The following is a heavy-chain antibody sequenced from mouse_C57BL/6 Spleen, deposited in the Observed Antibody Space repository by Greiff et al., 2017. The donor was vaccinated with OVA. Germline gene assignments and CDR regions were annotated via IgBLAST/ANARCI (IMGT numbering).Heavy chain of an antibody. J-gene: IGHJ1*03. CDR3: TRKGFITTVVAKGLDV. D-gene: IGHD1-1*01. CDR1: GYTFTDYE. V-gene: IGHV1-15*01. Sequence: VQLQQSGAELVRPGASVTLSCKASGYTFTDYEMHWVKQTPVHGLEWIGAIDPETGGTAYNQKFKGKAILTADKSSSTAYMELRSLTSEDSAVYYCTRKGFITTVVAKGLDVWGTGTTVTVSS. CDR2: IDPETGGT.